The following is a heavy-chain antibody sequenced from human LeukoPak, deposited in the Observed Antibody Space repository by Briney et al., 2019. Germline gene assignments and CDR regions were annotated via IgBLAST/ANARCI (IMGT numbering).Heavy chain of an antibody. V-gene: IGHV4-39*01. Sequence: SETLSLTCTVSGGSISSSSYYWGWIRQPPGKGLEWIGSIYYSGSTYYNPSLKSRVTTSVDTSKNQFSLKLSSVTAADTAVYYCARRAVVREYNWFDPWGQGTLVTVSS. D-gene: IGHD2-2*01. CDR3: ARRAVVREYNWFDP. CDR1: GGSISSSSYY. CDR2: IYYSGST. J-gene: IGHJ5*02.